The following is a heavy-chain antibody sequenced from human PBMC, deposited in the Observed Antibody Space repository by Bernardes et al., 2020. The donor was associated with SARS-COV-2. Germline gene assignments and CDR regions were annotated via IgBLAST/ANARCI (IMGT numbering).Heavy chain of an antibody. Sequence: SETLSLTCAVSGDSISNYYWSWIRQTPGKGLEWIGYIYYIGTINYNPSLKSRVTISADTSKNQFSLKVSSVTAVDTGIYYCANYKSSWSGFDYWSQGTLVTVSS. J-gene: IGHJ4*02. D-gene: IGHD6-13*01. V-gene: IGHV4-59*01. CDR3: ANYKSSWSGFDY. CDR1: GDSISNYY. CDR2: IYYIGTI.